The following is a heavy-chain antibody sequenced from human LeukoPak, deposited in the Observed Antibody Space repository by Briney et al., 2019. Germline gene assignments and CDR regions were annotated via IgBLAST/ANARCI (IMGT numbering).Heavy chain of an antibody. D-gene: IGHD6-13*01. V-gene: IGHV3-7*01. Sequence: PGGSLRLSCAVSGFTFSDHYMRWIRQAPGKGLEWVANIKEDGSQKYYVDSVKRRFTISRDNAKNSLYLQMNSPRAEDTALYYCLRDYQGYWGQGTLVAVSS. CDR2: IKEDGSQK. J-gene: IGHJ4*02. CDR1: GFTFSDHY. CDR3: LRDYQGY.